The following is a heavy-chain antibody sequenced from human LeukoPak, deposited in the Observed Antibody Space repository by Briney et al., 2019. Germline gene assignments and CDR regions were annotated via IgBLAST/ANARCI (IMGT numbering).Heavy chain of an antibody. D-gene: IGHD5-18*01. Sequence: SETVSLTCSVSGASFSYGNYYWSWIRQPPGKGLEGIGYMFYSESTKYNPSRKSRVTVSVDKSKFQFSLHMSSVTAADTAVYYCVSTSNSALGLPYFDHWGQGSLVTVSS. CDR3: VSTSNSALGLPYFDH. CDR2: MFYSEST. J-gene: IGHJ4*02. V-gene: IGHV4-61*01. CDR1: GASFSYGNYY.